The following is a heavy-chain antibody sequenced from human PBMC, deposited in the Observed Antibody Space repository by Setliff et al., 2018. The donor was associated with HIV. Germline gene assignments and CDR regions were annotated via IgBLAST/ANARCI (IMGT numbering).Heavy chain of an antibody. CDR3: ARDPGYKSSWYGAFDI. J-gene: IGHJ3*02. CDR1: GYTFSDYY. D-gene: IGHD6-13*01. V-gene: IGHV1-2*02. Sequence: AASVKVSCKASGYTFSDYYMHWVRQAPGQGLEWMGWINPNSGGTNYAQKFQGRVNMTRDTSISTTYMERSRLRSDDTAVYYCARDPGYKSSWYGAFDIWGQGTMVTVSS. CDR2: INPNSGGT.